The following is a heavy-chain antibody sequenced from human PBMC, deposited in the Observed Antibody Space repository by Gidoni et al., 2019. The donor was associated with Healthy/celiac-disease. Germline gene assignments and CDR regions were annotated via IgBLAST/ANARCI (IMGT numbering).Heavy chain of an antibody. D-gene: IGHD3-10*01. V-gene: IGHV3-9*01. CDR1: GFTFDDYA. Sequence: EVQLVESGGGLVQPGRSLRLSWAASGFTFDDYAMHWVRQAPGKGLEWVSGISWNSGSRGYADSVKGRFTISRDNAKNSLYLQMNSLRAEDTALYYCAKGWFGESSVDYWGQGTLVTVSS. J-gene: IGHJ4*02. CDR3: AKGWFGESSVDY. CDR2: ISWNSGSR.